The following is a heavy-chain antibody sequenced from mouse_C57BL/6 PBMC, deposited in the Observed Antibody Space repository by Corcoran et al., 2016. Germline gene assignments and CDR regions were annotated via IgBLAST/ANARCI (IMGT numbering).Heavy chain of an antibody. CDR1: GYTFTDYY. D-gene: IGHD2-1*01. CDR3: ARQQIYYGNPYAMDY. V-gene: IGHV1-84*01. Sequence: QLQLQQSGPELVKPGASVKISCKASGYTFTDYYINWVKQRPGQGLEWIGWIYPGSGNTKYNEKFKGKATLTVDTSSSTAYMQLSSLTSEDSAGYVCARQQIYYGNPYAMDYWGQGTSVTVSS. CDR2: IYPGSGNT. J-gene: IGHJ4*01.